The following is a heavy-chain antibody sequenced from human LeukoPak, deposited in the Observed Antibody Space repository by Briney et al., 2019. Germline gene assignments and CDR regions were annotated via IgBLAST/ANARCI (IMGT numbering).Heavy chain of an antibody. CDR3: ARTNIAVAGTGLDY. V-gene: IGHV1-2*04. CDR2: INPNSGGT. J-gene: IGHJ4*02. CDR1: GYTFTGYY. D-gene: IGHD6-19*01. Sequence: ASVKVSCTASGYTFTGYYMHWVRQAPGQGLEWMGWINPNSGGTNYAQKFQGWVTMTRDTSISTAYMELSRLRSDDTAVYYCARTNIAVAGTGLDYWGQGTLVTVSS.